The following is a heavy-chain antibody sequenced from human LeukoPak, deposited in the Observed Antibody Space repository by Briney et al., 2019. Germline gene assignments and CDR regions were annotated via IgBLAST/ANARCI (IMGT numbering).Heavy chain of an antibody. Sequence: PSQTLSLTCAVSGGSISSGGYSWSWIRQPPGKGLEWIGYIYHSGSNYYNPSLKSRVTISVDRSKNQFSLKLSSVTAADTAVYYCARGKVSTSGYYFDYWGQGTLVTVSS. CDR1: GGSISSGGYS. J-gene: IGHJ4*02. CDR3: ARGKVSTSGYYFDY. V-gene: IGHV4-30-2*01. D-gene: IGHD2-2*01. CDR2: IYHSGSN.